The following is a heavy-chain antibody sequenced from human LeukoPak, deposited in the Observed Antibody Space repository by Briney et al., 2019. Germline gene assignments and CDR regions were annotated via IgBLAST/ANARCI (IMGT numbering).Heavy chain of an antibody. CDR1: GFTFSSYG. D-gene: IGHD1-26*01. CDR3: AKDSSRSSGSYLVDAFDI. CDR2: IRYDGSNK. V-gene: IGHV3-30*02. Sequence: SGGSLRLSCAASGFTFSSYGMHWVRQAPGKGLEWVAFIRYDGSNKYYADSVKGRFTISRDNSKNTLYLQMNSLRAEDTAVYYCAKDSSRSSGSYLVDAFDIWGQGTMVTVSS. J-gene: IGHJ3*02.